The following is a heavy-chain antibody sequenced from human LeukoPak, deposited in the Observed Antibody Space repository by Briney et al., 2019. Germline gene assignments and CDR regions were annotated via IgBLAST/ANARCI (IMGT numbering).Heavy chain of an antibody. D-gene: IGHD3-3*01. V-gene: IGHV4-59*01. J-gene: IGHJ5*02. CDR2: IYYSGST. Sequence: SETLSLTCTVSGGSFSSYYWSWIRQPPGKGLEWIGYIYYSGSTNYNPSLKSRVTISVDTSKNQFSLKLSSVTAADTAVYYCARGRFLEWLPHNWFDPWGQGTLVTVSS. CDR3: ARGRFLEWLPHNWFDP. CDR1: GGSFSSYY.